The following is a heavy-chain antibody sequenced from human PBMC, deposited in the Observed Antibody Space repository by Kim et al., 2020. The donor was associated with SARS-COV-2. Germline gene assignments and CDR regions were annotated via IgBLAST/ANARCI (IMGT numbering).Heavy chain of an antibody. J-gene: IGHJ2*01. CDR3: ARHRHVATVAFYCYFDL. V-gene: IGHV3-23*01. CDR1: GFTFRNPA. D-gene: IGHD3-3*02. Sequence: GGSLRLSCAASGFTFRNPAMTWVRQAPGKGLEWVAGIFGSGSGTYYGDSVKGRFSISRDNSQSTLSLQMDNLRADDTAVYYCARHRHVATVAFYCYFDLWGRGALVTVSS. CDR2: IFGSGSGT.